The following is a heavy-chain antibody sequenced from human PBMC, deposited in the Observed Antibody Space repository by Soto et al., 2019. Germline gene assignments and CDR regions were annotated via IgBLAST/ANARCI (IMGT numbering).Heavy chain of an antibody. CDR3: SRSLNS. V-gene: IGHV3-7*01. CDR1: GLTFSTYG. Sequence: GGSRRLSCAASGLTFSTYGMDWVGQTPGKGLEWVANINQDGSERDYGDSVKGRFTIYRENAKNSLYLQMSSLSSEDSALYYCSRSLNSWGQGTLVTVSS. J-gene: IGHJ4*02. CDR2: INQDGSER.